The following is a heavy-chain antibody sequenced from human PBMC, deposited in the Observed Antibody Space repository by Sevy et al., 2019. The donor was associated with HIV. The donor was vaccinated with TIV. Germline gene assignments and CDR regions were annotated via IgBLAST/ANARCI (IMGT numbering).Heavy chain of an antibody. CDR1: GFTFSSHA. CDR3: AKGSGSVSKRY. CDR2: ITDNGYSK. V-gene: IGHV3-23*01. Sequence: GGCLRLSCAASGFTFSSHAMNWVRQAPGKGLEWVSSITDNGYSKYYADSVQGRFTISRDNSKNTLYLQMDSLRDEDTAVYYCAKGSGSVSKRYWGQGTLVTVSS. J-gene: IGHJ4*02. D-gene: IGHD6-19*01.